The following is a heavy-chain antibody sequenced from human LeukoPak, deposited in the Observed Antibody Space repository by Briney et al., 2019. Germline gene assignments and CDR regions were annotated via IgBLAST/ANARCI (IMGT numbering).Heavy chain of an antibody. J-gene: IGHJ4*02. CDR3: ARTIFGVVTLLYYFDY. D-gene: IGHD3-3*01. CDR1: GFTFSSYS. CDR2: ISSSSSYI. Sequence: GGPLRLSCAASGFTFSSYSMNWVRQAPGKGLEWVSYISSSSSYIYYADSVKGRFTISRDNAKNSLYLQMNSLRAEDTAVYYCARTIFGVVTLLYYFDYWGQGTLVTVSS. V-gene: IGHV3-21*05.